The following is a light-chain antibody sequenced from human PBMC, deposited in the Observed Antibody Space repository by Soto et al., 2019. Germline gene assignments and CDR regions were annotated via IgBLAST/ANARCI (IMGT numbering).Light chain of an antibody. J-gene: IGKJ4*01. Sequence: EIVLTQFPGALSLSPGERVTLSCRASQTVSITYLAWYQQKSGQAPKFLIYGASNRATGIPDRFSGSGSGTDFTLTISRLEPEDFAVYYCQQYGALPPTFGGGTKVEIK. CDR1: QTVSITY. CDR3: QQYGALPPT. CDR2: GAS. V-gene: IGKV3-20*01.